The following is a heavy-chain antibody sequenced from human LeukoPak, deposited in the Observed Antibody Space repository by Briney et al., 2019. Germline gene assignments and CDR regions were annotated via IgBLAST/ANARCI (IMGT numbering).Heavy chain of an antibody. CDR3: ARRAGGYSHPYDY. CDR1: GFTFSSYW. D-gene: IGHD4-23*01. V-gene: IGHV3-53*01. Sequence: PGGSLRLSCEASGFTFSSYWMHWVRQTPGKGLEWVSLIYSGGTTYYADSVKGRFTISRDNSKNTLYLQMNSLRAEDTAVYYCARRAGGYSHPYDYWGQGILVTVSS. J-gene: IGHJ4*02. CDR2: IYSGGTT.